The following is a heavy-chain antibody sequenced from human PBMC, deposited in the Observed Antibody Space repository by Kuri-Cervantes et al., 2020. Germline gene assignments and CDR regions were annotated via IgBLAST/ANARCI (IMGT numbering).Heavy chain of an antibody. J-gene: IGHJ4*02. CDR3: ARSTLGYCSGGSCYALAY. CDR2: ISYDGSNK. D-gene: IGHD2-15*01. Sequence: GESLKISCAASGFTFSSYAMRWVRQAPGKGLEWVAVISYDGSNKYYADSVKGRFTISRDNSKNTLYLQMNSLRAEDTAVYYCARSTLGYCSGGSCYALAYWGQGTLVTVSS. V-gene: IGHV3-30-3*01. CDR1: GFTFSSYA.